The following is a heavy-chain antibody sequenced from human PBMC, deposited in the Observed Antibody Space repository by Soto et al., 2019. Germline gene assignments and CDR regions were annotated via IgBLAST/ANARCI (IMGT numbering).Heavy chain of an antibody. V-gene: IGHV3-30-3*01. Sequence: GGSLRLSCAASEVTCRSYAMHWVRKAPGKGLEWVAVISYDGSNKYYADSVKGRFTISRDNSKSTLYLQMNSLRAEDTALYYCAKGRSYYYYYGVDVWGQGTTVTVSS. J-gene: IGHJ6*02. CDR1: EVTCRSYA. CDR2: ISYDGSNK. CDR3: AKGRSYYYYYGVDV.